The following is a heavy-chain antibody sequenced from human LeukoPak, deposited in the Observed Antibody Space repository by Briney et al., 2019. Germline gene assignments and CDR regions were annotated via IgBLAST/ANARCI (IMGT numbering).Heavy chain of an antibody. CDR3: ARGDQMGPGDYFDY. J-gene: IGHJ4*02. Sequence: PSETLPLTCAVNGESSSDYYWSWIRQPPGKGLEWIGEINHSGSTNYNPSLKSRVTISVDTSKNQFSLKLISVTAADTAVYYCARGDQMGPGDYFDYWGQGTLVTVSS. V-gene: IGHV4-34*01. CDR1: GESSSDYY. CDR2: INHSGST. D-gene: IGHD5-24*01.